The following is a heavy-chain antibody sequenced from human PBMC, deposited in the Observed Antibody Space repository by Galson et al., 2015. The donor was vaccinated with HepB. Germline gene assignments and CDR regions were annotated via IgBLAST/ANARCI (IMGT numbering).Heavy chain of an antibody. CDR3: ARDVDHRFDH. Sequence: SVKASCKASGYIFTSKGISWVRQAPGQGLEWMGWISTNSGDTNYAQKFQGRVTMTTDTSTSTAYMELRSLRSDDTAVYYCARDVDHRFDHWGQGTLVTVSS. CDR2: ISTNSGDT. J-gene: IGHJ4*02. V-gene: IGHV1-18*01. CDR1: GYIFTSKG.